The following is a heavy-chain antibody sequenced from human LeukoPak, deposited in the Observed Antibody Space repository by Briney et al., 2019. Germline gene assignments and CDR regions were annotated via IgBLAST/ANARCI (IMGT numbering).Heavy chain of an antibody. CDR3: ARGCGLHLSPAPSYYDSRCRYFDA. D-gene: IGHD3-22*01. J-gene: IGHJ4*02. CDR1: GFTFSDYS. Sequence: GGSLRLSCAASGFTFSDYSMEWVRQAPGKGLERISYISSTSTTIYYADSVRGRFTTSRDNAKNPLYLQMNSLRAEDTAVYYCARGCGLHLSPAPSYYDSRCRYFDAWGQRTLVTVSS. CDR2: ISSTSTTI. V-gene: IGHV3-48*04.